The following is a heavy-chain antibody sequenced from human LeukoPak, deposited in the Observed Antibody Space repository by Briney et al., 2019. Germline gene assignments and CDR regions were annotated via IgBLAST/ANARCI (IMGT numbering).Heavy chain of an antibody. J-gene: IGHJ4*02. CDR1: GDSINRRSYY. V-gene: IGHV4-39*01. Sequence: PSESLSLTCTVSGDSINRRSYYWAWIRQPPGKGLEWIGSISFGGDTDHNPSLRSRVTITEDMSKSHFSLRLTSVTAADTAVYHCARHANGVFDYWGQGTLVTVSS. CDR3: ARHANGVFDY. CDR2: ISFGGDT. D-gene: IGHD2-8*01.